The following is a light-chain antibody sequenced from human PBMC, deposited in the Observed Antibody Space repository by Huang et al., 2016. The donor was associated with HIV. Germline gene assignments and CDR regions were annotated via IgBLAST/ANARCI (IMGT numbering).Light chain of an antibody. CDR1: QDIDRW. J-gene: IGKJ4*01. CDR2: AAS. Sequence: DIQMTQSPSSLSASVGDRVTITCRARQDIDRWLAWYQQKPEKAPKSLIYAASILQSGVPPRFTASGSGTDFTLTISSLQPEDFATYYCQQYNNYPVTFGGGTKVEIK. V-gene: IGKV1D-16*01. CDR3: QQYNNYPVT.